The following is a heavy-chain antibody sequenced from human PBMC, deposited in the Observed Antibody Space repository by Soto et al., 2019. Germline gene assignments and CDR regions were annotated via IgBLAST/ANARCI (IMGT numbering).Heavy chain of an antibody. CDR1: GGSICIYY. D-gene: IGHD3-3*01. Sequence: SETLSLTCTVSGGSICIYYWSWIRQPPGKGLEWIGHIYYSVNTNYNPSLKSRVTMSVDAPKNQFFLKMTSVTAADTAVYYCAKYDFWSGYFVDSWGQGTLVTVSS. CDR3: AKYDFWSGYFVDS. V-gene: IGHV4-59*08. J-gene: IGHJ4*02. CDR2: IYYSVNT.